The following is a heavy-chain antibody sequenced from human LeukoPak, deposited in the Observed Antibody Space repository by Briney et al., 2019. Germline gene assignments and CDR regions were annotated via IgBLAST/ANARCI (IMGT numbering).Heavy chain of an antibody. J-gene: IGHJ4*02. V-gene: IGHV4-59*08. CDR2: IYYGGST. CDR3: ARRVHSSSWSSYFDY. D-gene: IGHD6-13*01. Sequence: PSETLSLTCTVSGGSLSSYYWSWIRQPPGKGLEWIGYIYYGGSTNYNPSLKSRVTISVDTSKNQFSLKLSSVTAADTAVYYCARRVHSSSWSSYFDYWGQETLVTVSS. CDR1: GGSLSSYY.